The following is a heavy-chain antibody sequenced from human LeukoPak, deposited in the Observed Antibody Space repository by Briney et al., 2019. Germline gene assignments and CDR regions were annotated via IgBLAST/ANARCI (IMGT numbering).Heavy chain of an antibody. D-gene: IGHD4-17*01. CDR2: INHSGST. J-gene: IGHJ4*02. Sequence: SETLSLTCAVYGGSFSGYYWSWIRQPPGKGLEWIGEINHSGSTNYNPSLKSRVTISVDTSKNQFSLKLSSVTAADTAVYYCSRDDYGRYFDYWGQGTLVTVSS. V-gene: IGHV4-34*01. CDR3: SRDDYGRYFDY. CDR1: GGSFSGYY.